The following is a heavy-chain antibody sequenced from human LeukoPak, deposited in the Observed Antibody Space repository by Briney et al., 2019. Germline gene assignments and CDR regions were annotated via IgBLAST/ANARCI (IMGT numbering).Heavy chain of an antibody. CDR3: ARDGYSFGHDFDY. CDR2: IKSDGSST. J-gene: IGHJ4*02. D-gene: IGHD5-18*01. V-gene: IGHV3-74*01. CDR1: GFTFSSYW. Sequence: GGSLRLSCAASGFTFSSYWMHWVRHTPGKGLVWVSRIKSDGSSTSYADSVKGRFTISRDNAKNTLYLQMNSLRAEDTAVYYCARDGYSFGHDFDYWGQETLVTVSS.